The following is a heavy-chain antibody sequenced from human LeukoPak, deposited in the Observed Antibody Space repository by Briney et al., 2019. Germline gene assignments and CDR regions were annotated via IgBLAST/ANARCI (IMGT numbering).Heavy chain of an antibody. D-gene: IGHD3-9*01. CDR2: ISWNSGSI. V-gene: IGHV3-9*01. Sequence: PGGSLRLSCAASGFTFDDYAMHWVRQAPGKGLEWVSSISWNSGSIGYADSVKGRFTISRDNAKNSLYLQMNSLRAEDTAVYYCARGADSGYSSDNWGQGTLVSVSS. CDR1: GFTFDDYA. CDR3: ARGADSGYSSDN. J-gene: IGHJ4*02.